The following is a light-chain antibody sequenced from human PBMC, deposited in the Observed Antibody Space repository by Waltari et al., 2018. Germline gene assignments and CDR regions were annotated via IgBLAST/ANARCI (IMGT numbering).Light chain of an antibody. Sequence: QSVLTQQPSASRNPGQTVTISYSSSNSKLRSNIVYWYQHLPGTAPKLLISTNNQRPSGVPDRFSGSKSGTSASLAISGLRSEDETDYYCAAWDDSRSEWVFGGGTKLTVL. V-gene: IGLV1-47*01. CDR2: TNN. J-gene: IGLJ3*02. CDR3: AAWDDSRSEWV. CDR1: NSKLRSNI.